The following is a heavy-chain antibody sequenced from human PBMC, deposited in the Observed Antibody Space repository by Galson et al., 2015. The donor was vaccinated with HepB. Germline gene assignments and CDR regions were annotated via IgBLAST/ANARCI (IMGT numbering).Heavy chain of an antibody. CDR1: GFTFSDYY. CDR2: ISTSDITI. CDR3: AREVKPSASYRRDAFDI. Sequence: SLRLSCAASGFTFSDYYLNWIRQAPGKGLEWVSYISTSDITIYYADSVKGRFTISRDNAKNSLYLQMNSLRPEDTAMYYCAREVKPSASYRRDAFDIWGQGTMVIVSS. V-gene: IGHV3-11*01. D-gene: IGHD1-14*01. J-gene: IGHJ3*02.